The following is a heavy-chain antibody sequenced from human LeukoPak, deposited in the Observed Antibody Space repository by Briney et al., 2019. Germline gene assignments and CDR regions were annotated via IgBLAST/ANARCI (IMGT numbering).Heavy chain of an antibody. D-gene: IGHD3-9*01. Sequence: GGSLRLSCAASGFTFSNYAMSGGRQAPGKGLQWVSAIYGRDDTTYYADSVEGRFTISRDNSKNTLYLQMNSLRGEDTAVYYCAKVGQHYYDILTGQEADYWGQGTLVTVSS. CDR2: IYGRDDTT. J-gene: IGHJ4*02. V-gene: IGHV3-23*01. CDR1: GFTFSNYA. CDR3: AKVGQHYYDILTGQEADY.